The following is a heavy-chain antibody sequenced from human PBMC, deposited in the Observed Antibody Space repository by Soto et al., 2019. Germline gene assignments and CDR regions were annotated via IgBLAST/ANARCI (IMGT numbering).Heavy chain of an antibody. CDR1: GFTFSTYA. J-gene: IGHJ4*02. V-gene: IGHV3-23*01. CDR2: ISGSDATT. CDR3: AKDFLNNEWPQGYFDY. D-gene: IGHD3-3*01. Sequence: EVQLLESGGGLVQPGGSLRLSCAASGFTFSTYAMAWVRQAPGKGLEWVSAISGSDATTFYADSVKGRFTISRDNSKNTLYLQMNSLRAEDTAVYFCAKDFLNNEWPQGYFDYWGQGTLVTVTS.